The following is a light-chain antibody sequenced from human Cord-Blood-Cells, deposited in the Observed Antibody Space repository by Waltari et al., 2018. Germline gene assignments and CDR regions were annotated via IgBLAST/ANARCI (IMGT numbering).Light chain of an antibody. V-gene: IGLV1-47*01. CDR1: SSNIGSKY. J-gene: IGLJ3*02. Sequence: QSVLTQPPPASGTPGQRVTISCSGSSSNIGSKYVYWYQQPPGTAPKLLIYRNNPRPSGVPDRFSCSKSGTSASLAISGLRSEDEADYYCAAWDDSLSGVFGGGTKLTVL. CDR3: AAWDDSLSGV. CDR2: RNN.